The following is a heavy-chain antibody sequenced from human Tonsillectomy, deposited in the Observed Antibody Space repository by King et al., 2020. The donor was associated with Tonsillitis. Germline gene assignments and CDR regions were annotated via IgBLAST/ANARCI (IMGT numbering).Heavy chain of an antibody. CDR1: GYSFTGYW. CDR2: IYPGDSYT. D-gene: IGHD3-22*01. Sequence: DVQLVQSGAEVTKPGESLKISCKCSGYSFTGYWIGWVRQMPGKGLEWMGIIYPGDSYTRYSPSFQGQVTISADKSISTAYLQWSSLKASDTAMYYCARHWRYYDSSGYPPDYWGQGTLVTVSS. V-gene: IGHV5-51*01. CDR3: ARHWRYYDSSGYPPDY. J-gene: IGHJ4*02.